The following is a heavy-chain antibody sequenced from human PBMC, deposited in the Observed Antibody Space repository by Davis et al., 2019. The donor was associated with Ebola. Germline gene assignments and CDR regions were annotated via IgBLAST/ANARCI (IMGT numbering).Heavy chain of an antibody. Sequence: SQTLSLTCDVSFHPFQSLIWGWVRHAPGQRLQWLGDIFHSSAPIYNPSLQGRVTMSIDTSKSQFSLTLRSVTASDTAVYFCVRKWTPYGLDAWGPGTKVIVSS. CDR3: VRKWTPYGLDA. CDR2: IFHSSAP. CDR1: FHPFQSLIW. J-gene: IGHJ6*02. V-gene: IGHV4-4*09. D-gene: IGHD2-8*01.